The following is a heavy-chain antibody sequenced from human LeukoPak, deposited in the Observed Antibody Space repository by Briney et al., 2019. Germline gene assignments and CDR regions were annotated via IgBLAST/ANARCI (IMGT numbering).Heavy chain of an antibody. J-gene: IGHJ6*02. D-gene: IGHD3-10*01. Sequence: GGSLRLSCAASGFTFSSYAMSWVRQAPGKGLEWVSGISGSGGSTYYADSGKGRFTISRDNSKNTLYLQMNSLRAEDTAVYYCAKGGSGSYWSYGMDVWGQGTTVTVS. V-gene: IGHV3-23*01. CDR1: GFTFSSYA. CDR3: AKGGSGSYWSYGMDV. CDR2: ISGSGGST.